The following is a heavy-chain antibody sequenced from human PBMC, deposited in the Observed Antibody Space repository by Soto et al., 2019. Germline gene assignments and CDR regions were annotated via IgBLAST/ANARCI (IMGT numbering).Heavy chain of an antibody. V-gene: IGHV4-59*08. J-gene: IGHJ4*02. D-gene: IGHD3-10*01. CDR1: GGSISSYY. CDR2: IYYSGST. CDR3: ARHNYGSGSTYFDY. Sequence: SETLSLTCTVAGGSISSYYWSWIRQSPGKGLEWIGYIYYSGSTNYNPSLKSRVTISVDTSKNQFSLKLNSMTAADTAVYYCARHNYGSGSTYFDYWGQGTLVTVSS.